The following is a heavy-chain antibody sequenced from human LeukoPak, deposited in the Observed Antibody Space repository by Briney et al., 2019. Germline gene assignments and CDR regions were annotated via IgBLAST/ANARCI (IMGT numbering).Heavy chain of an antibody. J-gene: IGHJ6*02. CDR3: ARPMIRGVHFYGMDV. CDR2: ISAYNANT. Sequence: EASVKVSCKASGYTFTNYGISWVRQAPGQGLEWMGWISAYNANTNYAQKLQGRVTMTTDTSTSTAYMELRSLRSDDTAVYYCARPMIRGVHFYGMDVWGQGTTVTVS. D-gene: IGHD3-10*01. CDR1: GYTFTNYG. V-gene: IGHV1-18*01.